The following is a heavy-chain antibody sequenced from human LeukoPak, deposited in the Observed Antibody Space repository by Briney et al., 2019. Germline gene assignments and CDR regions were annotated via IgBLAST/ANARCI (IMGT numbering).Heavy chain of an antibody. D-gene: IGHD3-22*01. J-gene: IGHJ4*02. CDR1: GYTFTSYG. CDR3: ARDIDSSGYPEDY. V-gene: IGHV1-69*04. CDR2: IIPILGIA. Sequence: SVKVSCKASGYTFTSYGISWVRQAPGQGLEWMGRIIPILGIANYAQKFQGRVTITADKSTSTAYMELSSLRSEDTAVYYCARDIDSSGYPEDYWGQGTLVTVSS.